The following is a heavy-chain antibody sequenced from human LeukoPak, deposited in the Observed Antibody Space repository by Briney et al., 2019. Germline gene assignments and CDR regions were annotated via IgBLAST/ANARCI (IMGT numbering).Heavy chain of an antibody. CDR3: AKDRRITMAGTVDYFDY. V-gene: IGHV3-23*01. D-gene: IGHD6-19*01. J-gene: IGHJ4*02. CDR2: ISGSGGNT. CDR1: GLTFNNYA. Sequence: GGSLRLSCAASGLTFNNYAMSWVRQAPGKGLEWVSSISGSGGNTYYADSVKGRFTISRDNSTNTLYLQMNSLRAADTAVYYCAKDRRITMAGTVDYFDYWGQGTLVTVSS.